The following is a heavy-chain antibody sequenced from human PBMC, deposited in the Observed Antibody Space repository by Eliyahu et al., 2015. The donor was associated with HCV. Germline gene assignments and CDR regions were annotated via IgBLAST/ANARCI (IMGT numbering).Heavy chain of an antibody. V-gene: IGHV3-30-3*01. CDR2: ISYNGNSQ. D-gene: IGHD3-10*01. CDR3: ARGMDYGSESPFDF. Sequence: QEHLVESGGGVVQPGRSLRLSCAXXASXFTFSNFALLLGPPGTGLGGGAVISYNGNSQFYADSVKGRFTVSRDNSRNTLSLQMNSLRGDDTAVYYCARGMDYGSESPFDFWGQGTLVTVSS. J-gene: IGHJ4*02. CDR1: XFTFSNFA.